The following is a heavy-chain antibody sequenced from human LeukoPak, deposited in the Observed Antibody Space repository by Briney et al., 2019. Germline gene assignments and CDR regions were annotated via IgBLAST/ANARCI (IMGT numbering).Heavy chain of an antibody. CDR2: INPNSGGT. CDR3: ARVEEYYYDSSGYPMDY. V-gene: IGHV1-2*02. CDR1: GYTFTGYY. Sequence: ASVKVSCKASGYTFTGYYMHWVRQAPGQGLERMGWINPNSGGTNYAQKFQGRVTMTRDTSISTAYMELSRLRSDDTAVYYCARVEEYYYDSSGYPMDYWGQGTLVTVSS. J-gene: IGHJ4*02. D-gene: IGHD3-22*01.